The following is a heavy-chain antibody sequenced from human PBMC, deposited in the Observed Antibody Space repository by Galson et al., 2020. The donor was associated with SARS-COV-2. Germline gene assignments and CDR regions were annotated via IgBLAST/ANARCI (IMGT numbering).Heavy chain of an antibody. D-gene: IGHD3-10*01. J-gene: IGHJ4*02. V-gene: IGHV4-38-2*01. CDR1: GYSISSGYY. CDR3: ARREDYHGSVSPFRY. CDR2: IYHGGST. Sequence: SETLSLTCAVSGYSISSGYYWAWIRQSPGRGLEWISSIYHGGSTYYNPSLKSRVTMSIDTSRNQFSLNLRSVTAADTDVYFCARREDYHGSVSPFRYWGQGILVTVSS.